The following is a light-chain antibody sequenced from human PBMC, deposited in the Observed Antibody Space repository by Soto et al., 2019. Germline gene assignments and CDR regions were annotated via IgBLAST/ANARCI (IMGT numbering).Light chain of an antibody. CDR3: QQSYSSPPT. CDR1: QNIIFY. V-gene: IGKV1-39*01. J-gene: IGKJ1*01. CDR2: AAS. Sequence: DIQMTQSPSSLSASVGDRVTITCRASQNIIFYLNWYQLKPGKAPKLLIYAASNLQSGVPSRFGGSGSGTEFTLTISSLQPEDFATYYCQQSYSSPPTFGQGTKVDIK.